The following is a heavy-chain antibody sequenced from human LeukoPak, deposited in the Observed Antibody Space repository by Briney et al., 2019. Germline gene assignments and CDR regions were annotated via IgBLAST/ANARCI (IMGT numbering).Heavy chain of an antibody. CDR3: ARDYGDYENWFDP. CDR1: GYTFTGYY. CDR2: INPNSGGT. D-gene: IGHD4-17*01. Sequence: ASVKVSCKASGYTFTGYYMHWVRQAPGQGLEWMVWINPNSGGTKYAQKFQGRVTMTRDTPISTAYMELSRLRSDDTAVYYCARDYGDYENWFDPWGQGTLVTVSS. J-gene: IGHJ5*02. V-gene: IGHV1-2*02.